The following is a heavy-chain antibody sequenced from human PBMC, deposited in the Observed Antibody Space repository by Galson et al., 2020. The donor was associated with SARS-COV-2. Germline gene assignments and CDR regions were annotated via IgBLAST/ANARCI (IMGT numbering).Heavy chain of an antibody. CDR3: ARDGGVMGVTRITGTLND. Sequence: SQTLSLTCGFSVDSINSNNWWHWVRQAPGKGLEWIGEIYHTGSTNYNPSLKPRVPISVAKSNNQFSQRLILMTAADPAVYYCARDGGVMGVTRITGTLNDWGQGTLVTVSS. CDR1: VDSINSNNW. D-gene: IGHD6-13*01. J-gene: IGHJ4*02. CDR2: IYHTGST. V-gene: IGHV4-4*02.